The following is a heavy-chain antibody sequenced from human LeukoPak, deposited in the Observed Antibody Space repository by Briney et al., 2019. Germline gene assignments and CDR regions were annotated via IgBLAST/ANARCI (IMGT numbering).Heavy chain of an antibody. J-gene: IGHJ4*02. CDR2: IKEDGSDK. CDR3: AKGGHLNFDY. Sequence: GESLRLSCAASGFTFSTYWMKWVRQAPGKGLEWVASIKEDGSDKYYVDSVKGRFSISRDNAKNSLYLQMNSLRTEDTAVYYCAKGGHLNFDYWGQGTLVTVSS. CDR1: GFTFSTYW. D-gene: IGHD5-12*01. V-gene: IGHV3-7*01.